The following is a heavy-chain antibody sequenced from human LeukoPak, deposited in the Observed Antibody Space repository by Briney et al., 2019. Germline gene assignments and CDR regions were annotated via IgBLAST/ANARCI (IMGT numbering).Heavy chain of an antibody. J-gene: IGHJ4*02. CDR3: ARRGIAVAGDFDY. D-gene: IGHD6-19*01. V-gene: IGHV4-38-2*01. Sequence: SETLSLTCAVSGYSISSGYYWGWIRQPPGKGLEWIGSIYHSGSTYHNPSLKSRVTISVDTSKNQFSLKLSSVTAADTAVYYCARRGIAVAGDFDYWGQGTLVTVSS. CDR1: GYSISSGYY. CDR2: IYHSGST.